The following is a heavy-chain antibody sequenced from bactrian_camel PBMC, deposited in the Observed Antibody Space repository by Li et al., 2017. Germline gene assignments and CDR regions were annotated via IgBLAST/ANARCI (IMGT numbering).Heavy chain of an antibody. Sequence: DVQLVESGGALVQPGGSLRLSCVASGFVFSGLPMSWVRQAPGKGVEWLSSINPNGAMTYVADSVKGRFTISHDTAKNSIDLQMTSLKPDDTAMYYCAATGQMLKVAGCRTQGTQVTVS. CDR2: INPNGAMT. D-gene: IGHD3*01. V-gene: IGHV3S40*01. CDR1: GFVFSGLP. J-gene: IGHJ4*01.